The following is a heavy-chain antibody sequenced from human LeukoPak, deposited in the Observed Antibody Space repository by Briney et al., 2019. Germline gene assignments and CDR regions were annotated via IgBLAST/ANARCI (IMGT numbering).Heavy chain of an antibody. Sequence: GGSLRLSCAAYGFTFSNAWMSWVRQAPGKGLEWVSRIKSKTDGGTTDYAAPVKGRFTISRDDSKNTLYLQMNSLKTEDTAVYYCTTRGGTSPYPYWGQGTLVTVSS. CDR3: TTRGGTSPYPY. CDR2: IKSKTDGGTT. J-gene: IGHJ4*02. CDR1: GFTFSNAW. V-gene: IGHV3-15*01. D-gene: IGHD2-2*01.